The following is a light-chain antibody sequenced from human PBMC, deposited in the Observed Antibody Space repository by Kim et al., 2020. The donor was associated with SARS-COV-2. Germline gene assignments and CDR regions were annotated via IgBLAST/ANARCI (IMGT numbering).Light chain of an antibody. V-gene: IGKV1-33*01. Sequence: DIQMTQSPSSLSASVGDRVTITCQASQDIRNYLNWYQQRPGKTPKLLIYDTSNLETGVPSRFSGSGSGTYYTLTISSLQAEDIATYYCQQYDTFPLTFGGGTKVEIK. J-gene: IGKJ4*01. CDR3: QQYDTFPLT. CDR1: QDIRNY. CDR2: DTS.